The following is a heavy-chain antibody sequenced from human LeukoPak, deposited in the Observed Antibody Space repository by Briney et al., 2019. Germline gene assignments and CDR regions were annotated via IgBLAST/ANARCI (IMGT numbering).Heavy chain of an antibody. V-gene: IGHV1-18*01. J-gene: IGHJ3*02. CDR3: ARGIFGDKHDAFDI. CDR1: GYTFTSYG. CDR2: VSAYNGNT. Sequence: ASVKVSCKASGYTFTSYGISWVRQAPGQGLEWMGWVSAYNGNTNYAQKLQGRVTMTTDTSTSTAYMELRSLRSDDTAVYYCARGIFGDKHDAFDIWGQGTMVTVSS. D-gene: IGHD3-3*01.